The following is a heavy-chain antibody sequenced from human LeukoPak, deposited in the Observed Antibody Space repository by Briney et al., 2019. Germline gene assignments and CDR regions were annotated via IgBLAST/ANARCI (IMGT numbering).Heavy chain of an antibody. CDR1: GFTFSSYG. Sequence: GGSLRLSCAASGFTFSSYGMHWVRQAPGKGLEWVAVISYDGSNKYYADSVKGRFTISRDNSKNTLYLQMNRLRAEDTAVYYCAKDVRTHREYSYGEIYGDYWGQGTLVTVSS. D-gene: IGHD5-18*01. V-gene: IGHV3-30*18. CDR3: AKDVRTHREYSYGEIYGDY. CDR2: ISYDGSNK. J-gene: IGHJ4*02.